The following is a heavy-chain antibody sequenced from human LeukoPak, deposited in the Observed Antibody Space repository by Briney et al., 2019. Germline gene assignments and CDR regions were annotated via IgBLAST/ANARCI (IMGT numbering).Heavy chain of an antibody. CDR3: ARISLPPSDNFDS. V-gene: IGHV3-23*01. Sequence: GGSLRLSCAAFEFTYSSHPMGWVRRAPGKGLEWVSSICSSIGCTYYADSVRGRFAISRDDSKNTLYLQMNSLRAEDTAVYYCARISLPPSDNFDSWGQGTLVTVSS. D-gene: IGHD2-15*01. J-gene: IGHJ4*02. CDR1: EFTYSSHP. CDR2: ICSSIGCT.